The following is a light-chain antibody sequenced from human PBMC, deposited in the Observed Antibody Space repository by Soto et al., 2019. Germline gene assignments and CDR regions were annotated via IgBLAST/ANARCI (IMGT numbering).Light chain of an antibody. V-gene: IGKV3-15*01. CDR3: QQYNKWPLT. CDR2: GAS. CDR1: QSVSIY. J-gene: IGKJ1*01. Sequence: EIVITQSPATLSVSPGERATLSCRASQSVSIYLAWYQQTPGQAPRLLIYGASTRATGIPVRFSGSASGTEFTLTISSLQSEDFTVYYCQQYNKWPLTFGQGTKVDIK.